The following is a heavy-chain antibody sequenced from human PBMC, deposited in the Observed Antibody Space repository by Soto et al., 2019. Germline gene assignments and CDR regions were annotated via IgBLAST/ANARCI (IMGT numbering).Heavy chain of an antibody. CDR3: ARDTSPDPRGLGYYGMDV. Sequence: QVQLVESGGGGVQPGRSLRLSCAASGFTFSSYGMHWVRQAPGKGLEWVAVIWCDGSNKYYADSVKGRFTISRDNSKNTLYLQMNSLRAEDTAVYYCARDTSPDPRGLGYYGMDVWGQGTTVTVSS. CDR2: IWCDGSNK. CDR1: GFTFSSYG. D-gene: IGHD5-12*01. V-gene: IGHV3-33*01. J-gene: IGHJ6*02.